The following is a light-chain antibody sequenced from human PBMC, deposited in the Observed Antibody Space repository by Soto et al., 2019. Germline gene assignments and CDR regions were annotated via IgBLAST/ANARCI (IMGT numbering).Light chain of an antibody. CDR1: QSISSW. Sequence: EIQMTQSPSTLSASVGDRVTITCRASQSISSWLAWHQQKPGKAPKLLISKASSLESGVPSRFSGSGSGTEFTLTISSLQPDDFATYYCQQYNSYRTFGQGTKVDIK. CDR3: QQYNSYRT. J-gene: IGKJ1*01. V-gene: IGKV1-5*03. CDR2: KAS.